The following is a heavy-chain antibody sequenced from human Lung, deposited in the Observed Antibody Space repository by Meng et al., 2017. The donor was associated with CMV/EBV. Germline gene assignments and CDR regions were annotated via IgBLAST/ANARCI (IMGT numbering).Heavy chain of an antibody. Sequence: SXTLSLXCAVYGGSFSGYYWSWIRQPPGKGLEWIGEINHSGSTNYNPSLKSRVTISVDTSKNQFSLKLSSVTAADTAVYYCARAFGGTIFGVVNYYYGMDVXGQGXTVTVSS. J-gene: IGHJ6*02. CDR1: GGSFSGYY. CDR2: INHSGST. V-gene: IGHV4-34*01. D-gene: IGHD3-3*01. CDR3: ARAFGGTIFGVVNYYYGMDV.